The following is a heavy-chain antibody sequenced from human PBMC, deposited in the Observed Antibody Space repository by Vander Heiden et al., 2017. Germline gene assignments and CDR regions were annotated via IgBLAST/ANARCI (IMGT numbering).Heavy chain of an antibody. J-gene: IGHJ4*02. V-gene: IGHV3-21*01. D-gene: IGHD4-4*01. CDR3: ARDPGYSAVY. CDR2: ISSSSRYI. Sequence: EVQLVESGGGLVKPGGSLRLSCAASGFTFSSYSMNWVRQAPGKGLEWVSSISSSSRYIDDADSVKGRFTISRDNAKNSLYLKMKRLRAEDTAVYYCARDPGYSAVYWGQGTMVTVYS. CDR1: GFTFSSYS.